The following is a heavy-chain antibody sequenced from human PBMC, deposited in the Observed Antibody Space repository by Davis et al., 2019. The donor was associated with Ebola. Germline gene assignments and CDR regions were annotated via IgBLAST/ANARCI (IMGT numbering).Heavy chain of an antibody. D-gene: IGHD2-15*01. Sequence: AASVKVSCKASGYTFTNYAIHWVRQAPGQRLEWMGWINPGNGNTKYSQKFQGRVTITRDTSASTAYMDLSSLRSEDPTVYYYARGLLFHLSYMDVWGQGTTVTVSS. J-gene: IGHJ6*02. CDR2: INPGNGNT. CDR3: ARGLLFHLSYMDV. V-gene: IGHV1-3*01. CDR1: GYTFTNYA.